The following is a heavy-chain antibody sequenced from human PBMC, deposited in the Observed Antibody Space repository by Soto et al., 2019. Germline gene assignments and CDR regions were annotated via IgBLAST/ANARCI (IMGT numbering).Heavy chain of an antibody. CDR2: ISWNSGSI. CDR3: AKDTFYGSGSYGPGYYYGMDV. D-gene: IGHD3-10*01. V-gene: IGHV3-9*01. J-gene: IGHJ6*02. CDR1: GFTFSSYA. Sequence: SLRLSCAASGFTFSSYAMSWVRQAPGKGLEWVSGISWNSGSIGYADSVKGRFTISRDNAKNSLYLQMNSLRAEDTALYYCAKDTFYGSGSYGPGYYYGMDVWGQGTTVTVSS.